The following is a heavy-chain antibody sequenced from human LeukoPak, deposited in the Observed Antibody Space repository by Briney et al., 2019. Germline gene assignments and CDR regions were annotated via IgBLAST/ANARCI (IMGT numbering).Heavy chain of an antibody. CDR2: INPNDGDT. CDR3: ARANFLYCSSTTCLFDY. Sequence: GASVKVSCKASGYTFTDYYMHWVRQAPGQGFEWMGWINPNDGDTNYAQKFQGRVTMTRDTSISTAHMEVSRLRSDDTAVYYCARANFLYCSSTTCLFDYWDQGTLVTVSS. J-gene: IGHJ4*02. CDR1: GYTFTDYY. V-gene: IGHV1-2*02. D-gene: IGHD2-2*01.